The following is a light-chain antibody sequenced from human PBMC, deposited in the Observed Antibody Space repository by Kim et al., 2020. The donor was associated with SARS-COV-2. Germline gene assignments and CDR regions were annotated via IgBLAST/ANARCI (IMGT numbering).Light chain of an antibody. CDR2: LVS. J-gene: IGKJ4*01. Sequence: PASISCRSSQSLLHSNGYNYLDWYVQKPGQSPQLLIYLVSKRASGVPDRFSSSGSGTDFTLRISRVEAEDVGVYYCMQALQTPLTFGGGTKVDIK. CDR3: MQALQTPLT. CDR1: QSLLHSNGYNY. V-gene: IGKV2-28*01.